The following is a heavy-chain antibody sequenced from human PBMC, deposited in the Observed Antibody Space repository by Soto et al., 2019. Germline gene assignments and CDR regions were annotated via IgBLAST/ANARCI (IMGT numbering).Heavy chain of an antibody. D-gene: IGHD6-13*01. CDR2: ISPYKGNT. CDR1: GYTFTSLV. CDR3: ARDWAAAGPFDY. V-gene: IGHV1-18*01. J-gene: IGHJ4*02. Sequence: QVQLVQSGAEVKKPGASVKVSCKASGYTFTSLVTTWVRQAPGQGLEWMGWISPYKGNTNYAQKLQGRVTMTTDTSTSTAYMELRSLRSDDTAVYSWARDWAAAGPFDYWGQGTLVTVSS.